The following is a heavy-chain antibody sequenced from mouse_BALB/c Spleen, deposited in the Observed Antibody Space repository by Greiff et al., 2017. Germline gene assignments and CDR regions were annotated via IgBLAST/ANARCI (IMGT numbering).Heavy chain of an antibody. Sequence: DVMLVESGGGLVKPGGSLKLSCAASGFTFSDYYMYWVRQTPEKRLEWVATISDGGSYTYYPDSVKGRFTISRDNAKNNLYLQMSSLKSEDTAMYYCARDQPYYRYGSGGDYWGQGTSVTVSS. CDR2: ISDGGSYT. V-gene: IGHV5-4*02. CDR3: ARDQPYYRYGSGGDY. D-gene: IGHD2-14*01. J-gene: IGHJ4*01. CDR1: GFTFSDYY.